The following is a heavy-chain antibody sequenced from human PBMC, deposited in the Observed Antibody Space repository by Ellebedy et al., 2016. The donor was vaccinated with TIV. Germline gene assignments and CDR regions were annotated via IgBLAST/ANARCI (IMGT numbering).Heavy chain of an antibody. J-gene: IGHJ3*02. V-gene: IGHV1-46*01. CDR2: INPSGGST. Sequence: ASVKVSCXASGYTFTSYYMHWVRQAPGQGLEWMGIINPSGGSTSYAQKFQGRVTMTRDMSTSTAYMELSSLRSEDTAVYYCARGISSYVTVDAFDIWGQGTMVTVSS. CDR1: GYTFTSYY. D-gene: IGHD1-26*01. CDR3: ARGISSYVTVDAFDI.